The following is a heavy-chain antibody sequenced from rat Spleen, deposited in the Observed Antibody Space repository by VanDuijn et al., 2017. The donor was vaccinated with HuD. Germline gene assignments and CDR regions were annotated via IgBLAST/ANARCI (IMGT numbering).Heavy chain of an antibody. CDR3: ARGRLFDY. CDR1: GFIFSNFG. Sequence: EVQLVESGGGLVQPGRSLKLSCTASGFIFSNFGMHWIRQAPTKGLEWVASISYDGSSTFYRDSVKGRFTISRGNAENSLYLQMDSLRSEDTATYYCARGRLFDYWGQGVMVTVSS. CDR2: ISYDGSST. V-gene: IGHV5-19*01. D-gene: IGHD1-11*01. J-gene: IGHJ2*01.